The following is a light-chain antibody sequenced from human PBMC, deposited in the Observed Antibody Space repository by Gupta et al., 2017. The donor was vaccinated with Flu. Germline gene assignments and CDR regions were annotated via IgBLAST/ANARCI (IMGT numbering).Light chain of an antibody. V-gene: IGLV1-51*02. Sequence: QSVLTQPPSVSAAPGQTVTISCSGSNANVGGHFVSWYQHLPGKAPKLLVFETNRRVMEIPDRFSATNSGASASLAISALEREDEGDYYCATWDDGLRTIVFGPGTKLTVL. CDR1: NANVGGHF. CDR3: ATWDDGLRTIV. J-gene: IGLJ1*01. CDR2: ETN.